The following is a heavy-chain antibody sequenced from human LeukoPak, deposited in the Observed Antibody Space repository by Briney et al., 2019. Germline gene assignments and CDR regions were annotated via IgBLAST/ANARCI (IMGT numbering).Heavy chain of an antibody. CDR2: ISWDGGST. CDR1: GFTFDDYT. J-gene: IGHJ4*02. CDR3: AKSRPRLLLGFDY. D-gene: IGHD2-15*01. Sequence: PGGSLRLSCAASGFTFDDYTMHWVRQAPGKGLEWVSLISWDGGSTYYADSVKGRFTISRDNSKNTLYLQMNSLRAEDTAVYYCAKSRPRLLLGFDYWGQGTLVTVSS. V-gene: IGHV3-43*01.